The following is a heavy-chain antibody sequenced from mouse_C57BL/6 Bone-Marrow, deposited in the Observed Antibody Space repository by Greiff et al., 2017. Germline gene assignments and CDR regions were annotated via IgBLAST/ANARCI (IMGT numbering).Heavy chain of an antibody. J-gene: IGHJ3*01. D-gene: IGHD1-1*01. CDR1: GFSLTSYG. V-gene: IGHV2-5*01. CDR2: IWRGGST. Sequence: LQQSGPGLVQPSQSLSITCPVSGFSLTSYGVHWVRQSPGKGLEWLGVIWRGGSTDYNAAFMSRLSITKDNSKSQIFFKMNGLQADDAAIYYCAKSYVSSYSLAYWGQGTLVTVSA. CDR3: AKSYVSSYSLAY.